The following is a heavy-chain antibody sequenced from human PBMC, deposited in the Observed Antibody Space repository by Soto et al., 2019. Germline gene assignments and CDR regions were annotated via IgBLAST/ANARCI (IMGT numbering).Heavy chain of an antibody. D-gene: IGHD2-2*01. V-gene: IGHV3-48*03. Sequence: GGSLRLSCAASGFTFSSFEMNWVRQAPGKGLEWVSYISSSGTTIYYADSVKGRFTISRDNAKNSLYLQMNSLRAEDTSVYYCASQPAVLPYNWFDPWGQGT. CDR1: GFTFSSFE. CDR2: ISSSGTTI. J-gene: IGHJ5*02. CDR3: ASQPAVLPYNWFDP.